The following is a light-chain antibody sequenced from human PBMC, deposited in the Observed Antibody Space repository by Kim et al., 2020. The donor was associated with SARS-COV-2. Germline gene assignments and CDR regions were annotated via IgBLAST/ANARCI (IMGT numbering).Light chain of an antibody. CDR3: HQYGNSPST. CDR2: GAS. V-gene: IGKV3-20*01. CDR1: QSVTNNY. Sequence: SPGERATPSCRASQSVTNNYLAWYQQKPGQAPRLLSYGASSRATGIPDRISGSGSGTDFSLTISRLEPEDFAMYYCHQYGNSPSTFGQGTRLEIK. J-gene: IGKJ5*01.